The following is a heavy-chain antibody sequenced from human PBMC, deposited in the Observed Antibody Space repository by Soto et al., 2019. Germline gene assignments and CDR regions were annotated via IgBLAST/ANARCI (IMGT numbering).Heavy chain of an antibody. CDR1: GGSISSSNW. CDR3: ARLSFSGSYDCFDP. V-gene: IGHV4-4*02. D-gene: IGHD1-26*01. Sequence: PSETLSLTCAVSGGSISSSNWWSWVRQPPGNGLEWIGEIYHSGSTNYNPSLKSRVTISIDNSKNQFSLKLTSVTAADTAVYYCARLSFSGSYDCFDPWGQGTLVTVSS. CDR2: IYHSGST. J-gene: IGHJ5*02.